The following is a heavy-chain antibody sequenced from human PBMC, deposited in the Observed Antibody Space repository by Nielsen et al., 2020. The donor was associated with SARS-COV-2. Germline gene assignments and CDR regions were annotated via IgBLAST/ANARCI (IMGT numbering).Heavy chain of an antibody. CDR3: ARAAGYCSGGSCYSGGWFDP. CDR2: IYSGGSR. Sequence: VRQAPGKGLEWGSVIYSGGSRYYADSVKGRFTISRDNSKNTLYLQMNSLRAEDTAVYYCARAAGYCSGGSCYSGGWFDPWGQGTLVTVSS. J-gene: IGHJ5*02. V-gene: IGHV3-53*01. D-gene: IGHD2-15*01.